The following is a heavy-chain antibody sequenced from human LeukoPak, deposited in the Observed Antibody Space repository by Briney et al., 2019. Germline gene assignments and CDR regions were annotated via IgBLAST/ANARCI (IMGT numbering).Heavy chain of an antibody. CDR3: ANHSDTAMVYAY. CDR2: ISGSGSST. Sequence: GGSLRLSCAASGFTFSSYAMSWVRQAQGRGLEWVSGISGSGSSTYYADSVKGRFTISRDNSKNTLNLQMNSLRAEDTAVYYCANHSDTAMVYAYWGQGTLVTVSS. V-gene: IGHV3-23*01. CDR1: GFTFSSYA. J-gene: IGHJ4*02. D-gene: IGHD5-18*01.